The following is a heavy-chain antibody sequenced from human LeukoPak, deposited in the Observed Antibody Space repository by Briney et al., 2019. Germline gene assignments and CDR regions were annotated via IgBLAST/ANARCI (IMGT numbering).Heavy chain of an antibody. CDR1: GYTFTTYT. CDR3: AKTMRSGVGFDY. D-gene: IGHD2-15*01. J-gene: IGHJ4*02. V-gene: IGHV1-3*01. Sequence: ASVTVSCKASGYTFTTYTLHWVRQAPGQRLEWMGWINAGNGNTKYSQKFQGRVTITRDTSASTAYMELSSLKSEDTAVYYCAKTMRSGVGFDYWGQGTLVTVSS. CDR2: INAGNGNT.